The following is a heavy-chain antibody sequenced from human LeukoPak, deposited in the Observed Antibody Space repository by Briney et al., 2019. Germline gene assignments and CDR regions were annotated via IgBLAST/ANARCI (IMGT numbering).Heavy chain of an antibody. CDR3: AKHGGYDSSGYPGHFDY. CDR1: GFTFSSYA. J-gene: IGHJ4*02. V-gene: IGHV3-30-3*02. D-gene: IGHD3-22*01. CDR2: ISYDGSNK. Sequence: PGGSLRLSCAASGFTFSSYAMHWVRQAPGKGLEWVAVISYDGSNKYYADSVKGRFTISRDNSKNTLYLQMNSLRAEDTAVYYCAKHGGYDSSGYPGHFDYWGQGTLVTVSS.